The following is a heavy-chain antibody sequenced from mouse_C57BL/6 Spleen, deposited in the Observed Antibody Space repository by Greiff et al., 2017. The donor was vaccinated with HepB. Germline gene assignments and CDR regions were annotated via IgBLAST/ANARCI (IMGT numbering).Heavy chain of an antibody. J-gene: IGHJ4*01. V-gene: IGHV5-17*01. CDR1: GFTFSDYG. CDR2: ISSGSSTI. D-gene: IGHD1-1*01. CDR3: AMSFYGYAMDY. Sequence: EVQVVESGGGLVKPGGSLKLSCAASGFTFSDYGMHWVRQAPEKGLEWVAYISSGSSTIYYADTVKGRFTISRDNAKNTLFLQMTSLRSEDTAMYYCAMSFYGYAMDYWGQGTSVTVSS.